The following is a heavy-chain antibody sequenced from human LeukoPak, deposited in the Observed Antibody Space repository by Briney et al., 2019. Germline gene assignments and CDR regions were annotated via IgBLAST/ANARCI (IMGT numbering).Heavy chain of an antibody. D-gene: IGHD1-1*01. Sequence: SETLSLTCTTSGVSISRFYWSWVRQPPGKGLEWIGNIYSGVPTYFNPSLKSRVIISVDKSKNQFSLNLTSVTAADTAMYYCVQTTGWPGFDYWGQGILVTVSS. CDR3: VQTTGWPGFDY. CDR1: GVSISRFY. CDR2: IYSGVPT. V-gene: IGHV4-4*09. J-gene: IGHJ4*02.